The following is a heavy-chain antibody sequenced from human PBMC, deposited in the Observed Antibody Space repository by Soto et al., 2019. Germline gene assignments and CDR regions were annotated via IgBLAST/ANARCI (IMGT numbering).Heavy chain of an antibody. J-gene: IGHJ6*03. Sequence: GASVKVSCKASGYTFTSYDINWVRQATGQGLEWMGWMNPSSGNTGYAQKFQGRVTMTRNTSISTAYMELSSLRSEDTAVYYCAREGWGQQLLVSYYYYMDVWGKGTTVTVSS. D-gene: IGHD6-13*01. CDR1: GYTFTSYD. CDR3: AREGWGQQLLVSYYYYMDV. CDR2: MNPSSGNT. V-gene: IGHV1-8*01.